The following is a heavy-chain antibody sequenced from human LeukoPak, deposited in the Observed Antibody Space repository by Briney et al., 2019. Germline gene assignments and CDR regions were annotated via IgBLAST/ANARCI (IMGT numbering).Heavy chain of an antibody. Sequence: SETLSLTCTVSGGSISSYYWSWIRRPPGEGLEWIGYIYDNGNTNYNPSLKSRVTISVDTSKNQFSLKLSSVTAADTAVYYCGGGGGGFGYTSGWYFDNWGQGTLVTVSS. J-gene: IGHJ4*02. CDR2: IYDNGNT. CDR3: GGGGGGFGYTSGWYFDN. V-gene: IGHV4-59*01. D-gene: IGHD6-19*01. CDR1: GGSISSYY.